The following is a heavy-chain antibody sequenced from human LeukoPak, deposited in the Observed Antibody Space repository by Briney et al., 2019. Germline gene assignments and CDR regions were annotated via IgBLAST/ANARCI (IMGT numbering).Heavy chain of an antibody. CDR3: ARGDYYDSSGYAY. D-gene: IGHD3-22*01. CDR2: IYYSGST. Sequence: TSETLSLTCTVSGASVSRSYWGWIRQPPGKGLEWIGNIYYSGSTNYNPSLKSRVSMSMDTSKNQFSLKLSSVTAADTAVYYCARGDYYDSSGYAYWGQGTLVTVSS. CDR1: GASVSRSY. V-gene: IGHV4-59*02. J-gene: IGHJ4*02.